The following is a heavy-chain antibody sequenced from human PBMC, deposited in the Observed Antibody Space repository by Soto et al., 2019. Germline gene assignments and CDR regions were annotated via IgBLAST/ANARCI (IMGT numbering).Heavy chain of an antibody. CDR1: GYSFTSYW. CDR2: IYPGDSDT. V-gene: IGHV5-51*01. CDR3: ARHGATLYYYDSSGYYHRPYYYYYGMDV. Sequence: GESLKISCKGSGYSFTSYWIGWVRQMPGKGLEWMGIIYPGDSDTRYSPSFPGQVTISADKAISTAYLQWSSLKASDTAMYYCARHGATLYYYDSSGYYHRPYYYYYGMDVWGQGTTVTVSS. D-gene: IGHD3-22*01. J-gene: IGHJ6*02.